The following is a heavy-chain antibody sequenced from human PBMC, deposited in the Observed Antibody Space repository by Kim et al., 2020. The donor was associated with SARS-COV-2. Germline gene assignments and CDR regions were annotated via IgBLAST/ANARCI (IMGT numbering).Heavy chain of an antibody. Sequence: GGSLRLSCAASGFTFSSYWMSWVRQAPGKGLEWVANIKQDGSEKYYVDSVKGRFTISRDNAKNSLYLQMNSLRAEDTAVYYCARDVGYSSSWGPRGEFDYWGQGTLVTVSS. CDR2: IKQDGSEK. J-gene: IGHJ4*02. CDR3: ARDVGYSSSWGPRGEFDY. V-gene: IGHV3-7*01. D-gene: IGHD6-13*01. CDR1: GFTFSSYW.